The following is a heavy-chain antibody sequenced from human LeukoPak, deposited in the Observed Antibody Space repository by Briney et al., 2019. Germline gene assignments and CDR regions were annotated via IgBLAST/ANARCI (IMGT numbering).Heavy chain of an antibody. CDR2: INPSGGIT. CDR1: GHTFTSYY. D-gene: IGHD6-6*01. Sequence: ASVKVSCKASGHTFTSYYIHWVRQAPGQGLEWMGIINPSGGITTYAQKFQGRVTMTRDTSTSTVYMELSSLRSEDTAVYYCARDLSSSPSSPTTRGSDYWGQGTLVTVSS. J-gene: IGHJ4*02. CDR3: ARDLSSSPSSPTTRGSDY. V-gene: IGHV1-46*01.